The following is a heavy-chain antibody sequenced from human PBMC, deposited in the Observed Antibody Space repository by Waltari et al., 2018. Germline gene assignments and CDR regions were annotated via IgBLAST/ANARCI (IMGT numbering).Heavy chain of an antibody. CDR2: IYYSGST. Sequence: QVQLQESGPGLVKPSETLSLTCTVSGGSISSYYWSWIRQPPGKGLEWIGYIYYSGSTNYNPSLKSRVTISVDTSKNQFSLKLSSVTAADTAVYYCARDRGQSGYGEAYWGQGTLVTVSS. V-gene: IGHV4-59*01. CDR1: GGSISSYY. D-gene: IGHD5-12*01. J-gene: IGHJ4*02. CDR3: ARDRGQSGYGEAY.